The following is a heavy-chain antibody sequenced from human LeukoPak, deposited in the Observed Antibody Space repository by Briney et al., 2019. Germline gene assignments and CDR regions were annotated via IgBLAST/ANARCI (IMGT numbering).Heavy chain of an antibody. CDR2: IYTSGST. D-gene: IGHD3-10*01. V-gene: IGHV4-4*07. CDR1: GGSISSYY. CDR3: ARDGDTHSYYGMDV. Sequence: PSETLSLTCTVSGGSISSYYWSWIRQPAGKGLEWIGRIYTSGSTNYNPSLKSRVTISVDTSKNQFSLKLSSVTAADTAVYYCARDGDTHSYYGMDVWGQGTTVTVSS. J-gene: IGHJ6*02.